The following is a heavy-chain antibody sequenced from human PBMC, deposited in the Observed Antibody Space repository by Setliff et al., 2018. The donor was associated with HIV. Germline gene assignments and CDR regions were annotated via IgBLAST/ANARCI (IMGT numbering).Heavy chain of an antibody. CDR2: IIPTFGRT. CDR3: ARDRHWNGNLLCWFDP. Sequence: GASVKVSCKASGGTFRSSAISWVRQAPGQGLEWMGGIIPTFGRTNYAQKFQDRVTITADESTSTAYMELSSLRSEDTALYYCARDRHWNGNLLCWFDPWGQGTLVTVSS. CDR1: GGTFRSSA. V-gene: IGHV1-69*13. D-gene: IGHD1-1*01. J-gene: IGHJ5*02.